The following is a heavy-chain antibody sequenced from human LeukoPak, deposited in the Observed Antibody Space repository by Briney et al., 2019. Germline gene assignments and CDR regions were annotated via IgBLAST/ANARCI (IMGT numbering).Heavy chain of an antibody. Sequence: VASVKLSCTASGYTFTSYGISWVRQAPEQGLEWMGWISAYNGNTNYAQKLQGRVTMTTDTSTSTAYMELRSLRSDDTAVYYCARVSDEYVWGSDSLASGFNFDYWGQGTLVTVSS. CDR2: ISAYNGNT. J-gene: IGHJ4*02. D-gene: IGHD3-16*01. CDR1: GYTFTSYG. CDR3: ARVSDEYVWGSDSLASGFNFDY. V-gene: IGHV1-18*04.